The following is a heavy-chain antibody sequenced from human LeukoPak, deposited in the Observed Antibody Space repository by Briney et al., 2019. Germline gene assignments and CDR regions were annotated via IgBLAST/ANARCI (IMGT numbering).Heavy chain of an antibody. CDR1: GFTFNTYS. Sequence: GGSLRLSCAASGFTFNTYSMNWVRQAPGKGLEWVSSISSRSSYYKYYADSVKGRFTISRDNAKNSLYLQMDSLRAEDTAVYYCVRDPHIVVVPAARVYYFDYWGQGTLVTVSS. CDR3: VRDPHIVVVPAARVYYFDY. CDR2: ISSRSSYYK. V-gene: IGHV3-21*01. D-gene: IGHD2-2*01. J-gene: IGHJ4*02.